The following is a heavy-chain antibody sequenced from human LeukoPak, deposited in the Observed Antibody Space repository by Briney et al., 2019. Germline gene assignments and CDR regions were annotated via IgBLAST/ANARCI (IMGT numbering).Heavy chain of an antibody. Sequence: GGSLRLSCAASGFTLSSYWMHWVRQAPGKCLVWVSRINSDGSTTNYADSVKGRFTISRDNAKNMLYLQMNSLRAEDTALYYCARGKGATESRHYSWFDPWGQGTLVTISS. V-gene: IGHV3-74*01. CDR2: INSDGSTT. CDR1: GFTLSSYW. D-gene: IGHD1-26*01. CDR3: ARGKGATESRHYSWFDP. J-gene: IGHJ5*02.